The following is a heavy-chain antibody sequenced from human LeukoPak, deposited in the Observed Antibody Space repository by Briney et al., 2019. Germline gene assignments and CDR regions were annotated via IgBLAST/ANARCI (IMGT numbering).Heavy chain of an antibody. Sequence: SETLSLICSVSGGSISSHYWSWIRQPPGKGLEWIGYVYYSGGTNYNPSLKSRVTISVDTSKNQFSLKLNSVTALDTAVYYCTRISPVAGTRWGFDYWGQGNPVTVSS. V-gene: IGHV4-59*11. J-gene: IGHJ4*02. D-gene: IGHD6-19*01. CDR1: GGSISSHY. CDR3: TRISPVAGTRWGFDY. CDR2: VYYSGGT.